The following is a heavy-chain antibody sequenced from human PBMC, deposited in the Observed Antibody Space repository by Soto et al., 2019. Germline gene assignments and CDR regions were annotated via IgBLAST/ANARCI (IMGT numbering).Heavy chain of an antibody. CDR1: GFTFSSYL. D-gene: IGHD1-26*01. J-gene: IGHJ4*02. V-gene: IGHV3-7*03. Sequence: GSLRLSCAASGFTFSSYLMSWVRQAPGKGLEWVARINQDGSEKYYVDSVKGRFTISRDNAKNSLYLQMNSLRAEDTAVYYCARDYPGGSYYDYWGQGTLVTVPS. CDR2: INQDGSEK. CDR3: ARDYPGGSYYDY.